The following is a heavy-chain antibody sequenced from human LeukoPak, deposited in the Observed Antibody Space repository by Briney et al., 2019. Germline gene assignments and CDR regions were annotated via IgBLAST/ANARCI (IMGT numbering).Heavy chain of an antibody. J-gene: IGHJ4*02. D-gene: IGHD2/OR15-2a*01. CDR2: ISSSGSTI. CDR3: ARVWREYGY. V-gene: IGHV3-48*02. Sequence: GGSLRLSCAASGFTFSSYNMNWVRQAPGKGLEWVSDISSSGSTIYYADSVKGRFTISRDNANNSPYLQMNSLRDDDTAVYYCARVWREYGYWGQGTLVTVSS. CDR1: GFTFSSYN.